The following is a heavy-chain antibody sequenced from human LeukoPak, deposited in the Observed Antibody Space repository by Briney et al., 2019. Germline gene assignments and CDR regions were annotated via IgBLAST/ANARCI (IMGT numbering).Heavy chain of an antibody. Sequence: SETLSLTCTVSGGSISSSSYYWGWIRQPPGKGLEWIGSIYYSGSTYYNPSLKSRVTIPVDTSKNQFSLKLSSVTAADTAVYYCARDRNRKYSYGEPFDYWGQGTLVTVSS. J-gene: IGHJ4*02. CDR2: IYYSGST. CDR3: ARDRNRKYSYGEPFDY. V-gene: IGHV4-39*07. CDR1: GGSISSSSYY. D-gene: IGHD5-18*01.